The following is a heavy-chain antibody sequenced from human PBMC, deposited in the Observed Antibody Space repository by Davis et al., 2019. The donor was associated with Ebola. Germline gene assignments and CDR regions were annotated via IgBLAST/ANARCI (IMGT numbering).Heavy chain of an antibody. V-gene: IGHV3-23*01. D-gene: IGHD6-13*01. J-gene: IGHJ4*02. Sequence: GESLKISCAASGFTFSSYAMNWVRQAPGKGLEWVSEISGSAGSTYYADSVKGRFTISRDNSKNTLYLQMNSLRAEDTALYYCAKDMGPITAAAFDYWGQGTLVTVSS. CDR1: GFTFSSYA. CDR2: ISGSAGST. CDR3: AKDMGPITAAAFDY.